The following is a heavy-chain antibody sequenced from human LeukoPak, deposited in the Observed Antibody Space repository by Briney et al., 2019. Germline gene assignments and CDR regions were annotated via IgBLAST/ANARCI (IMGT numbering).Heavy chain of an antibody. V-gene: IGHV3-74*01. Sequence: GGSLRLSCVASGFTFSTYWMHWVRQAPGKGLVWVSRIKSDGSTNYADSVKGRFTTSRDNANNTLSLQMNSLRPEDTGVYYCARAPSEIGGYYPEYFRHWGQGTLVTVSS. D-gene: IGHD3-22*01. J-gene: IGHJ1*01. CDR3: ARAPSEIGGYYPEYFRH. CDR1: GFTFSTYW. CDR2: IKSDGST.